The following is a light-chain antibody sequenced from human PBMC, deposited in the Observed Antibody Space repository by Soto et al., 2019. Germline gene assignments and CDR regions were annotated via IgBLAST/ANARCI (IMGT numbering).Light chain of an antibody. J-gene: IGLJ2*01. CDR1: GGSIASNY. CDR3: QSYDSSSHVV. Sequence: NFMLTQPHSVSESPGKTVTISCTGSGGSIASNYVQWYQLRPGSAPTTVIFEDYQRPSGVPDRFAGSIDISSNSASLTISGLRTGDEADYYCQSYDSSSHVVFGGGTKLTVL. CDR2: EDY. V-gene: IGLV6-57*02.